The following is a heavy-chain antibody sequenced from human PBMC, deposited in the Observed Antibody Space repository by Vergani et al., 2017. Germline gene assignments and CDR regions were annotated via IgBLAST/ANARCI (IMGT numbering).Heavy chain of an antibody. CDR1: GFTFSSYS. D-gene: IGHD2-2*01. Sequence: EVQLVESGGGLVQPGGSLRLSCAASGFTFSSYSMNWVRQAPGKGLEWVSYISSSSSTIYYADSVKGRFTISRDNAKNSLYLQMNSLRAEDTAVYYCAKSRFSKPIVPAAADYWGQGTLVTVSS. CDR3: AKSRFSKPIVPAAADY. J-gene: IGHJ4*02. CDR2: ISSSSSTI. V-gene: IGHV3-48*01.